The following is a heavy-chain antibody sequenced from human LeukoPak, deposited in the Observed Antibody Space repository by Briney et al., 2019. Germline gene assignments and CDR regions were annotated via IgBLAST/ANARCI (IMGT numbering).Heavy chain of an antibody. V-gene: IGHV1-8*03. D-gene: IGHD2-15*01. Sequence: ASVKVSCKASGGTFSSYAISWVRQAPGQGLEWMGWMNPNSGNTGYAQKFQGRVTITRNTSISTAYMELSSLRSEDTAVYYCARWDCSGGSCFYDYWGQGTLVTVSS. J-gene: IGHJ4*02. CDR1: GGTFSSYA. CDR2: MNPNSGNT. CDR3: ARWDCSGGSCFYDY.